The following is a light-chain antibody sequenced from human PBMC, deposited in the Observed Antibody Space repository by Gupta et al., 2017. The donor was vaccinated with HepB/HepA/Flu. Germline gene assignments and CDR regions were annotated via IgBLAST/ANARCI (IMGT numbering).Light chain of an antibody. J-gene: IGKJ3*01. V-gene: IGKV2-28*01. CDR1: QSLLHSNGYNY. Sequence: DIVLTQPPLSFPVTPGEPASISCRSSQSLLHSNGYNYLDWYPQNPGQSPQLLIYWGSKRAYGVPDRFTGRGSGTDFRLKSSRGEAEDVGVYYCTHYLQTYTCGPGTKVDIK. CDR3: THYLQTYT. CDR2: WGS.